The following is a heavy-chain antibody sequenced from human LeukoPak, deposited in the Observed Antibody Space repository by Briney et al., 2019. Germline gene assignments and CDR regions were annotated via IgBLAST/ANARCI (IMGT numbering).Heavy chain of an antibody. CDR3: ATPYYYYYYYMDV. CDR2: ISSSGSTI. Sequence: SGGSLRLSCAASGFTFSSYEMNWVRQAPGKGLEWVLYISSSGSTIYYADSVKGRFTISRDNAKNSLSLQMNSLRAEDTAVYYCATPYYYYYYYMDVWGKGTTVTVSS. V-gene: IGHV3-48*03. J-gene: IGHJ6*03. CDR1: GFTFSSYE.